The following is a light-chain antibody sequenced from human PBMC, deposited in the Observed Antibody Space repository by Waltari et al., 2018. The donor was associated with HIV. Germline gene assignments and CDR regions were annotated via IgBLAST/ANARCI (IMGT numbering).Light chain of an antibody. Sequence: SYVLTQPPSVSVAPGQTARITCGGDNIRSKSLPWYQQKSGQAPVVVVYDDRDRPSGIPERFSGSNSGNTATLTISGVEVGDEADYYCQVWDSSSVHWVFGGGTKLTV. V-gene: IGLV3-21*02. CDR2: DDR. CDR3: QVWDSSSVHWV. J-gene: IGLJ3*02. CDR1: NIRSKS.